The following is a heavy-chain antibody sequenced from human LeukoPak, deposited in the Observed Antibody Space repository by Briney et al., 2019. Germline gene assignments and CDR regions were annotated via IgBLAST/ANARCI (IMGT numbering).Heavy chain of an antibody. J-gene: IGHJ4*02. CDR3: AREGAAAGSGYYFDY. CDR1: GFTFSSYY. D-gene: IGHD6-13*01. V-gene: IGHV3-21*01. CDR2: ISSSSSNI. Sequence: PGGSLRLSCAASGFTFSSYYMNWVRQAPGKGLEWVSSISSSSSNIYYADSVKGRFTISRDNAKNSLYLQMNSLRAEDTAVYYCAREGAAAGSGYYFDYWGQGTLVAVSS.